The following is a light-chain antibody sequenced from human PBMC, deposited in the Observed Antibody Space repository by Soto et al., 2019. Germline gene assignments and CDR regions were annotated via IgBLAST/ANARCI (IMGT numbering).Light chain of an antibody. V-gene: IGKV1-12*01. Sequence: DIQMTQSPSSVSASVGDRVTITCRASQGISSWVAWYQQKPGKAPNLLIYAASSLQSGVPSRFSGSGSGTEFTLTISSLQPEDFATYDCQQADTFPRTFGGGTKGEIK. CDR2: AAS. J-gene: IGKJ4*01. CDR1: QGISSW. CDR3: QQADTFPRT.